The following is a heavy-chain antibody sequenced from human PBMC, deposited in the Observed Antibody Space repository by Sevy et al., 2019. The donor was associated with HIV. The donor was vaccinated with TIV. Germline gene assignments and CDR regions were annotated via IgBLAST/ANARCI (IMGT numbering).Heavy chain of an antibody. CDR3: TRGYYYDSSGYSDY. D-gene: IGHD3-22*01. Sequence: GGSLRLSCVASGFTINDDYMSWFRQAPGMGLEWVGFIRSKDYGGATEYAASVKGRFTISRDDSKSIADLQMNSLKTEDTAVYYCTRGYYYDSSGYSDYWGQGTLVTVSS. CDR2: IRSKDYGGAT. CDR1: GFTINDDY. J-gene: IGHJ4*02. V-gene: IGHV3-49*03.